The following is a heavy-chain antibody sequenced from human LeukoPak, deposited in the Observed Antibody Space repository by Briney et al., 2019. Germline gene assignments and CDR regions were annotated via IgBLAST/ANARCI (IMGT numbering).Heavy chain of an antibody. CDR3: ARQMYSSSWSIKKPSDY. CDR2: IWYDGSNK. D-gene: IGHD6-13*01. CDR1: GFTFSSYG. V-gene: IGHV3-33*01. Sequence: PGGSLRLSCAASGFTFSSYGMHWVRQAPGKGLEWVVVIWYDGSNKYYADSVKGRFTISRDNSKNTLYLQMNSLRAEDTAVYYCARQMYSSSWSIKKPSDYWGQGTLVTVSS. J-gene: IGHJ4*02.